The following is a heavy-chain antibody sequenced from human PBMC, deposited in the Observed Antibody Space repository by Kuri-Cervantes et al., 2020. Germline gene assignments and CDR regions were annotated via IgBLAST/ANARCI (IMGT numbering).Heavy chain of an antibody. CDR3: ARSYLSRLTSHLHCSGGSCYSFDAFDI. Sequence: GESLKISCAASGFTFSSYSMNWVRQAPGKGLEWVSSISSSSCYIYYADSVKGRFTISRDNAKNSLYLQMNSLRAEDTAVYYCARSYLSRLTSHLHCSGGSCYSFDAFDIWGQGTMVTVSS. V-gene: IGHV3-21*01. CDR1: GFTFSSYS. J-gene: IGHJ3*02. D-gene: IGHD2-15*01. CDR2: ISSSSCYI.